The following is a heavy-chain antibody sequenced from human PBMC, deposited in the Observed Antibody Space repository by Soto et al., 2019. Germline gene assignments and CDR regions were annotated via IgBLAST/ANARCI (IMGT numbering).Heavy chain of an antibody. D-gene: IGHD3-16*02. CDR2: VKYDGGQT. CDR3: ARDKALEDFDY. V-gene: IGHV3-7*01. CDR1: GFTFISYW. J-gene: IGHJ4*02. Sequence: GGSLRLSCADSGFTFISYWISWVRQAPGQGLEWVANVKYDGGQTYYVGSVKGRFNISRDNAKNSLYLQMNSLRAEDTAVYYCARDKALEDFDYWGQRNLVTVSS.